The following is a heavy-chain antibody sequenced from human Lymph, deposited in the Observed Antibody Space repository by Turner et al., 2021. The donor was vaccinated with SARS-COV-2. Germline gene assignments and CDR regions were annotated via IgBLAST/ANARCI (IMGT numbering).Heavy chain of an antibody. CDR2: ISGSGGST. CDR1: GFTFSSYA. V-gene: IGHV3-23*01. D-gene: IGHD6-6*01. CDR3: ANLYSSSAAGDP. Sequence: EVQLLESGGGLVQPGGSLRLSCAASGFTFSSYAMRWVRQASGKGLECVSAISGSGGSTYYADSVKGRFTISRDNSKNTLYLQMNSLRAEDTAVYYCANLYSSSAAGDPWGQGTLVTVSS. J-gene: IGHJ5*02.